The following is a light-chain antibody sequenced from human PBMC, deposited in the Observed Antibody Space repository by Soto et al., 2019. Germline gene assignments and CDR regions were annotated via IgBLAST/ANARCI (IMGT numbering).Light chain of an antibody. Sequence: QSVLTQPPSASGTPGQRVTISCSGSSSNIGSNTVNWYQQLPGTAPKLLIYSNNQRPSGVPDRFSGSKSGTSASLAISGLQSEEESDYYCAAWDDSLNVHVVFVGGTTLTVL. V-gene: IGLV1-44*01. CDR2: SNN. CDR3: AAWDDSLNVHVV. CDR1: SSNIGSNT. J-gene: IGLJ2*01.